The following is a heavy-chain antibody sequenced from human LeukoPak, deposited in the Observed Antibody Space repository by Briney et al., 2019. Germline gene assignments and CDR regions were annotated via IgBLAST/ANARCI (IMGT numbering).Heavy chain of an antibody. J-gene: IGHJ4*02. CDR1: GFTFSSYS. D-gene: IGHD2/OR15-2a*01. CDR2: ISSSSSSYI. V-gene: IGHV3-21*01. Sequence: GGSLRLSCAASGFTFSSYSMNWVRQAPGKGLEWVSSISSSSSSYIYYADSVKGRFAISRDNAKNSLYLQMNSLRAEDTAVYYCATALDGTFFWDYWTQGTLVTVSS. CDR3: ATALDGTFFWDY.